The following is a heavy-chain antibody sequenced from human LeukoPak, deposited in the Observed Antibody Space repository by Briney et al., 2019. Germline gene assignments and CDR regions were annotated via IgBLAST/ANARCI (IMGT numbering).Heavy chain of an antibody. CDR3: AKERGGYNYGDYFDY. V-gene: IGHV3-30*18. CDR1: GFTFSSYG. Sequence: GGSPRLSCAASGFTFSSYGMHWVRQAPGKGLEWVAVISYDGSNKYYADSVKGRFTISRDNSKNTLYLQMNSLRAEDTAVYYCAKERGGYNYGDYFDYWGQGTLVTVSS. D-gene: IGHD5-24*01. J-gene: IGHJ4*02. CDR2: ISYDGSNK.